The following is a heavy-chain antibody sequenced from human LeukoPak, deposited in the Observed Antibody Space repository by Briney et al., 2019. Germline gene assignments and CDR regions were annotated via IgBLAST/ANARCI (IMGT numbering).Heavy chain of an antibody. D-gene: IGHD6-13*01. J-gene: IGHJ4*02. CDR3: AREAAAGTFYFDY. CDR2: IYTSGST. CDR1: GDSISNYY. V-gene: IGHV4-4*07. Sequence: PWETLSLTCIVSGDSISNYYWSWIRQPAGKGLEWIGRIYTSGSTNYNPSLTSRVTMSVDTSKNQLSLKLSSVTAADTAVYYCAREAAAGTFYFDYWGQGTLVTVSS.